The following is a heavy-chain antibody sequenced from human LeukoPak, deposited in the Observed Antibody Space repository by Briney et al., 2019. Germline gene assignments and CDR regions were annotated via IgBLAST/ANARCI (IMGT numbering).Heavy chain of an antibody. V-gene: IGHV4-59*11. CDR1: ADSSSSHY. Sequence: SETLPLTCAVSADSSSSHYWTWIRQPPGKGLEWIGYISYIGSTNYNPSLKSRVTISIDTSKNQFSLKLSSVTAADTAVYYCARDLVTVTKGFDIWGQGTMVSVSS. CDR2: ISYIGST. J-gene: IGHJ3*02. CDR3: ARDLVTVTKGFDI. D-gene: IGHD4-17*01.